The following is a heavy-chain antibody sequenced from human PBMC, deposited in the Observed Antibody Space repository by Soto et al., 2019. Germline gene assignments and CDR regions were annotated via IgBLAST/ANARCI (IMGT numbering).Heavy chain of an antibody. CDR3: ARDPPRGIQIWYKPNYYYYGMDV. CDR1: GFTFSSYA. Sequence: GGSLSLSCAASGFTFSSYAMHWVRQAPGKGLEWVAVISYDGSNKYYADSVKGRFTISRDNSKNTLYLQMNSLRAEDTAVYYCARDPPRGIQIWYKPNYYYYGMDVWGQGTRVTVSS. J-gene: IGHJ6*02. CDR2: ISYDGSNK. D-gene: IGHD5-18*01. V-gene: IGHV3-30-3*01.